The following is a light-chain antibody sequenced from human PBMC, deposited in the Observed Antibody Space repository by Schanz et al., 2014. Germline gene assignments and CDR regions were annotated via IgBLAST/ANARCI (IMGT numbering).Light chain of an antibody. V-gene: IGKV1-5*03. CDR3: QHLA. CDR2: KAS. CDR1: QSISSW. Sequence: DIQMTQSPSTLSASVGDRVTITCRASQSISSWLAWYQQKPGTAPKLLIYKASSLESGVPSRFSGSGSGTEFTLTISSLQPDDFATYFCQHLAFGQGTKVELK. J-gene: IGKJ1*01.